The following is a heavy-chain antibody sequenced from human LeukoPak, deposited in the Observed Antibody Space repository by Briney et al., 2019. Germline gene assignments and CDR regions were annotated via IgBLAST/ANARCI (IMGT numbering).Heavy chain of an antibody. CDR2: INHSGST. V-gene: IGHV4-34*01. CDR3: ARHWVPYYYMDV. CDR1: GGSFSGYY. D-gene: IGHD3-10*01. Sequence: SETLSLTCAVYGGSFSGYYWSWIRQPPGKGLEWIGEINHSGSTNYNPSLKSRVTISVDTSKNQFSLKLSSVTAADTAVYYCARHWVPYYYMDVWGKGTTVTVSS. J-gene: IGHJ6*03.